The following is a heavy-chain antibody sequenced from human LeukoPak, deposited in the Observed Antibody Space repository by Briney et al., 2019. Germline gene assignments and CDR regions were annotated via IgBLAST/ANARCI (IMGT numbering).Heavy chain of an antibody. CDR2: ISWDGGST. CDR3: LPSSSCCGGFDY. Sequence: AGSLRLSCAASGFTFDDYTMHWVRQAPGKGLEWVSLISWDGGSTYYADSVKGRFTISRDNSKNSLYLQMNSLRAEDTALYYCLPSSSCCGGFDYSGQGTLVTVSS. CDR1: GFTFDDYT. D-gene: IGHD6-13*01. J-gene: IGHJ4*02. V-gene: IGHV3-43*01.